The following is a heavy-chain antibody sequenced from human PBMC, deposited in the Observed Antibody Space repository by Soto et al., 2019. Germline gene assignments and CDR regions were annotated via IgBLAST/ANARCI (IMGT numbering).Heavy chain of an antibody. CDR3: ARGPRITMVRGVKDWYFDR. Sequence: PSETLSLTCAVYGGSFSGYYWSWIRQPPGKGLEWIGEINHSGSTNYNPSLKSRVTISVDTSKNQFSLKLSSVTAADTAVYYCARGPRITMVRGVKDWYFDRWARGNLVTFSS. CDR2: INHSGST. CDR1: GGSFSGYY. J-gene: IGHJ2*01. D-gene: IGHD3-10*01. V-gene: IGHV4-34*01.